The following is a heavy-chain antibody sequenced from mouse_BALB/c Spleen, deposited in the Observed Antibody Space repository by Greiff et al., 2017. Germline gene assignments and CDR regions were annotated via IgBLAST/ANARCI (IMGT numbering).Heavy chain of an antibody. D-gene: IGHD1-1*01. J-gene: IGHJ3*01. CDR2: IDPETGGT. CDR1: GYTFTDYE. V-gene: IGHV1-15*01. Sequence: QVQLKESGAELVRPGASVTLSCKASGYTFTDYEMHWVKQTPVHGLEWIGAIDPETGGTAYNQKFKGKATLTADKSSSTAYMKLRSLTSEDSAVYYCTPFITTVVAYSNWGQGTLVTVSA. CDR3: TPFITTVVAYSN.